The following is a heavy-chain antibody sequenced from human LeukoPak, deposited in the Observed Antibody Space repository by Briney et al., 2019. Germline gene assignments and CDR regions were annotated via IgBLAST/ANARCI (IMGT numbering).Heavy chain of an antibody. CDR1: GGPISSYY. CDR3: ARRPEGVEHHFDY. V-gene: IGHV4-59*01. CDR2: IYYSGST. Sequence: PSETLSLTCTVSGGPISSYYWSWIRQPPGKGLEWIGYIYYSGSTNYNPSLKSRVTISVDTSKNQFSLKLSSVTAADTAVYYCARRPEGVEHHFDYWGQGTLVTVSS. D-gene: IGHD1/OR15-1a*01. J-gene: IGHJ4*02.